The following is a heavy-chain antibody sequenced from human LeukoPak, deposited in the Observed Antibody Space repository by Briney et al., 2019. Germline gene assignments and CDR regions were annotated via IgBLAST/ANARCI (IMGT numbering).Heavy chain of an antibody. D-gene: IGHD5/OR15-5a*01. Sequence: SESLSLTCTLSAGSISSSFYYWGWIRQPPGKGLEWTGSINYSGSTYYNTYLKSRVTISVDTSKNQFSLKLSSVTAAGTAVYYCARRRFLRGPDVVNPFDYWGQGTLVTVSS. CDR2: INYSGST. V-gene: IGHV4-39*01. CDR3: ARRRFLRGPDVVNPFDY. J-gene: IGHJ4*02. CDR1: AGSISSSFYY.